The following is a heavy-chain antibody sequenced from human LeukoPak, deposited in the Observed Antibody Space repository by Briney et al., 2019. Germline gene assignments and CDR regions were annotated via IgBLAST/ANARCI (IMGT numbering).Heavy chain of an antibody. J-gene: IGHJ3*02. D-gene: IGHD3-22*01. CDR2: INPNSGGT. CDR3: ASWDSSGYYYLDAFDI. Sequence: ASVKVSCKASGYTFTGYYMHWVRQAPGQGLEWMGRINPNSGGTNYAQKFQGRVTMTRDTSISTAYRELSRLRSDDTAVYYCASWDSSGYYYLDAFDIWGQGTMVTVSS. V-gene: IGHV1-2*06. CDR1: GYTFTGYY.